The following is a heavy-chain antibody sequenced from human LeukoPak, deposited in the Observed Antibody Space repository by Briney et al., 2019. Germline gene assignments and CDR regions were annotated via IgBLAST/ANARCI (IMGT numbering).Heavy chain of an antibody. CDR2: IIPIFGTA. CDR3: ARDLLWFGELFYWFDP. V-gene: IGHV1-69*06. J-gene: IGHJ5*02. CDR1: GGTFSSYA. D-gene: IGHD3-10*01. Sequence: SVEVSCKASGGTFSSYAISWVRQAPGQGLEWMGGIIPIFGTANYAQKFQGRVTITADKSTSTAYMELSSLRSEDTAVYYCARDLLWFGELFYWFDPWGQGTLVTVSS.